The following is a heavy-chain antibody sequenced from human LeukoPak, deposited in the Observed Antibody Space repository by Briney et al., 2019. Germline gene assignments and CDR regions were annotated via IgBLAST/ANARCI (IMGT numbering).Heavy chain of an antibody. Sequence: PSETLSLTRTVSSGSISSNSYYWGWIRQPPGKGLEWIGSMYYTGSTYYNPSLKSRVTISVDTSKNQFSLRVSSVTAADTAVYYCARHFSGSYAAWFDPWGQGTLVTVSS. CDR3: ARHFSGSYAAWFDP. D-gene: IGHD1-26*01. CDR2: MYYTGST. CDR1: SGSISSNSYY. J-gene: IGHJ5*02. V-gene: IGHV4-39*01.